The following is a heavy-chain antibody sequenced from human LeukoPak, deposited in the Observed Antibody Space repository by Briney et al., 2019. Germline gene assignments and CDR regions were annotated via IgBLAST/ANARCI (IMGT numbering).Heavy chain of an antibody. J-gene: IGHJ4*02. Sequence: PGRSLRLSCAASGFTFSSYGMHWVRQAPGKGLEWVSSISGSGGSTYYADSVKGRFTISRDNSKNTLYVQMNSLRAEDTAVYSCAKGLQWELPFDYWGQGTLVTVSS. CDR3: AKGLQWELPFDY. CDR2: ISGSGGST. CDR1: GFTFSSYG. D-gene: IGHD1-26*01. V-gene: IGHV3-23*01.